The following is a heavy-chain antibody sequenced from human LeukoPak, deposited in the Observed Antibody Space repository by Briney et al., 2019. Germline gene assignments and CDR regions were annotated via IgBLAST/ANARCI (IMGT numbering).Heavy chain of an antibody. D-gene: IGHD3-10*01. CDR2: INHSGST. V-gene: IGHV4-34*01. J-gene: IGHJ1*01. CDR3: ARGSRAHYGSGSYYKGGYFQH. CDR1: GGSFGGYY. Sequence: PSETLSLTCAVSGGSFGGYYLSWIRQPPGRGLEWIGEINHSGSTNYNPSLKSRVTISVDTSKNQFSLKLSSVTAADTAAYYCARGSRAHYGSGSYYKGGYFQHWGQGTLVTVSS.